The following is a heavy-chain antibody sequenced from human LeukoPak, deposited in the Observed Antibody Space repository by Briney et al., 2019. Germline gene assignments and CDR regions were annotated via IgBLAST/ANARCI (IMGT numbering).Heavy chain of an antibody. CDR3: ARDSYYDTGGYYGAPLDY. CDR2: VYTSYSI. V-gene: IGHV4-4*07. J-gene: IGHJ4*02. Sequence: SETLSLTCTVSGDSISRYYWSWIRQPAGKGLKWIGRVYTSYSINYNPSLKSRVTMSVDTSKNQVSLKLSSVTAADTAVYYCARDSYYDTGGYYGAPLDYWGQGTLVTVSS. D-gene: IGHD3-22*01. CDR1: GDSISRYY.